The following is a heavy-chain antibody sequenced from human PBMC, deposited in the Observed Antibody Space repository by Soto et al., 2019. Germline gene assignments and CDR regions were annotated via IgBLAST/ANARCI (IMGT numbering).Heavy chain of an antibody. V-gene: IGHV1-24*01. Sequence: QVQLVQSGAEVKKPGASVKVSCKVSGYTLTELSMHWVRQAPGKGLEWMGGFDPEDGETSYAQRFQDRVTMTEDTSTHTAHMKLSRLTSEDTAVYYCARTTVDSSSWYGGLGFACWGQGTLVTVSS. CDR1: GYTLTELS. D-gene: IGHD6-13*01. J-gene: IGHJ4*02. CDR2: FDPEDGET. CDR3: ARTTVDSSSWYGGLGFAC.